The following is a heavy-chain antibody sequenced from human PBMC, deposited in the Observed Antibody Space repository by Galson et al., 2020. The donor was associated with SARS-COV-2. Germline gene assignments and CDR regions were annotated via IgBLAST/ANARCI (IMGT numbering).Heavy chain of an antibody. CDR2: VSSSSSYI. Sequence: GGSLRLSCVASGFTFNSYTINWVRQAPGKGLEWVSSVSSSSSYIYYADSVKGRFTISRDNAKNSVYLQLTSLRAEDTALYYCARGPQGRYFDWFADSWGQGTLVTVSS. V-gene: IGHV3-21*01. CDR3: ARGPQGRYFDWFADS. D-gene: IGHD3-9*01. CDR1: GFTFNSYT. J-gene: IGHJ4*02.